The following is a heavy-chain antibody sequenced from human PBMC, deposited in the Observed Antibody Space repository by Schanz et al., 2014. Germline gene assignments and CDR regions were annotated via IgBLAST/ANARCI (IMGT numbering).Heavy chain of an antibody. D-gene: IGHD6-13*01. J-gene: IGHJ4*02. CDR1: GGSISNYY. Sequence: QVQLHESGPGLVKPSETLSLTCNVSGGSISNYYWSWIRQPPGKQLEWIANMHYSGSTSYNPSLKRRVTIPVDPPKNQSPLKIISVTAADTAVYYCARHPGIASALDYWGQGTLVTVSS. V-gene: IGHV4-59*08. CDR3: ARHPGIASALDY. CDR2: MHYSGST.